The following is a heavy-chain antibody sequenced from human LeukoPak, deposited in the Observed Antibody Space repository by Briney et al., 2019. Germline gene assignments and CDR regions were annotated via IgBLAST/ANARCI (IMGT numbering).Heavy chain of an antibody. D-gene: IGHD5-24*01. CDR1: GGSISSYY. V-gene: IGHV4-59*08. J-gene: IGHJ3*02. CDR2: IYYSGST. Sequence: PSETLSLTCTVSGGSISSYYWGWIRQPPGKGLEWIGYIYYSGSTNYNPSLKSRVTISVDTSKNQFSLKLSSVTAADTAVYYCARQRVEMATIDDAFDIWGQGTMVTVSS. CDR3: ARQRVEMATIDDAFDI.